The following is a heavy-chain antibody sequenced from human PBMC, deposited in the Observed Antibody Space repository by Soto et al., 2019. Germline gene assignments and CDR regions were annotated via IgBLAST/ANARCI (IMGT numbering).Heavy chain of an antibody. J-gene: IGHJ4*02. Sequence: SETLSLTCTVSGGSISSTTYSWGWIRQPPGKGLEWIGSMYYSGTTYSNPSLQSRVTISVDTSNNQFSLKLSSVTAADTAVYYCARGRITGTNMGGYYFDYWGQGTLVTVSS. CDR2: MYYSGTT. D-gene: IGHD1-20*01. CDR1: GGSISSTTYS. CDR3: ARGRITGTNMGGYYFDY. V-gene: IGHV4-39*07.